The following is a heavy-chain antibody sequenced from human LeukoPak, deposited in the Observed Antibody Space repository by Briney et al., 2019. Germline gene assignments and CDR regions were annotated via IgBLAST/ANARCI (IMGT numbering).Heavy chain of an antibody. CDR2: ISYDGSNK. CDR3: AKRGSSTSRPFDY. V-gene: IGHV3-30*18. J-gene: IGHJ4*02. CDR1: GFTFSSYS. Sequence: GGSLRLSCGASGFTFSSYSMNWVRQAPGKGLEWVAVISYDGSNKYYADSVKGRFTISRDNSKHTLYLQLSSLRAEDTAVYYCAKRGSSTSRPFDYWGQGTLVTVSS. D-gene: IGHD2-2*01.